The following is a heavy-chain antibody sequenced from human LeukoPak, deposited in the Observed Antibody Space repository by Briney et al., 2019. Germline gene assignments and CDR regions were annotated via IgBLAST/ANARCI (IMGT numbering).Heavy chain of an antibody. CDR3: AKDRGHEGLLWFGDPTYYFDY. D-gene: IGHD3-10*01. J-gene: IGHJ4*02. CDR1: GFTFSSYG. Sequence: GGSLRLSYAASGFTFSSYGMHWVRQAPGKGLEWVAVISYDGSSKYYADSVKGRFTISRDNSKNTLYLQMNSLRAEDTAVYYCAKDRGHEGLLWFGDPTYYFDYWGQGTLVTVSS. CDR2: ISYDGSSK. V-gene: IGHV3-30*18.